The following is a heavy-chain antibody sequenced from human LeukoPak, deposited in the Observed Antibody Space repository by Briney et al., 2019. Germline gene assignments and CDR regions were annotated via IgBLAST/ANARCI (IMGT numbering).Heavy chain of an antibody. D-gene: IGHD1-26*01. Sequence: GGSLRLFCAASGFTFSSYAMSWVRQAPGKGLEWVSVISGSGGSTYYADSVKGRFTISRDNSKNTLYLQMNSLRAEDTAVYYCQRETDAFDIWGQGTMVTVCS. J-gene: IGHJ3*02. CDR3: QRETDAFDI. CDR1: GFTFSSYA. CDR2: ISGSGGST. V-gene: IGHV3-23*01.